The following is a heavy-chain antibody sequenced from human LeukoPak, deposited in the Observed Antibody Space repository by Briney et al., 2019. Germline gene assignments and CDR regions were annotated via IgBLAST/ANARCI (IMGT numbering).Heavy chain of an antibody. CDR3: ASLSRYSSSWYADFDY. V-gene: IGHV3-9*01. CDR2: ISWNSGSI. J-gene: IGHJ4*02. Sequence: GRSLRLSCAASGFTFDDYAMHWVRQAPGKGLEWVSGISWNSGSIGYADSVKGRFTISRDNAKNSLYLQMNSLRAEDTAVYYCASLSRYSSSWYADFDYWGQGTLVTVSS. D-gene: IGHD6-13*01. CDR1: GFTFDDYA.